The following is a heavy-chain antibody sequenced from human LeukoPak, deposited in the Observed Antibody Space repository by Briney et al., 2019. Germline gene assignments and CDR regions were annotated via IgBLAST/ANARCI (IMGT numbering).Heavy chain of an antibody. V-gene: IGHV3-30-3*01. CDR2: ISYDGSNT. CDR1: GFTFNTYA. Sequence: GRSLRLSCVASGFTFNTYAIHWVRQAPGKGLEWVAVISYDGSNTYYEDSVKGRFTISRDNSKNTLYLQMNSLRAEDMAVYYCAREEWYYFDYWGQGTLVTVSS. D-gene: IGHD3-3*01. CDR3: AREEWYYFDY. J-gene: IGHJ4*02.